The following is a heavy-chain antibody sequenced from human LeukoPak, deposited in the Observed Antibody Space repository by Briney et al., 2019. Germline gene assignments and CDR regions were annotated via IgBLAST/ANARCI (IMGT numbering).Heavy chain of an antibody. V-gene: IGHV4-34*01. CDR2: INHSGST. CDR3: ARMGTVTTRYYYYYMDV. D-gene: IGHD4-17*01. CDR1: GGSFSGYY. Sequence: SETLSLTCAVYGGSFSGYYWSWIRQPPGKGLEWIGEINHSGSTNYNPSLKSRVTISVDTSKNQFSLKLSSVTAADTAVYYCARMGTVTTRYYYYYMDVWGKGTTVTVSS. J-gene: IGHJ6*03.